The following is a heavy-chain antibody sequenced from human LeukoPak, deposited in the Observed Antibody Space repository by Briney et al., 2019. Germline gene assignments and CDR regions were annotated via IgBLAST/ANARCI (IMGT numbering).Heavy chain of an antibody. D-gene: IGHD6-13*01. J-gene: IGHJ4*02. CDR3: ARPRRAAAGTGPFDY. V-gene: IGHV4-34*01. CDR2: INHSGST. CDR1: GGSFSGYY. Sequence: TSETLSLTCAVYGGSFSGYYWSWIRQPPGKGLEWIGEINHSGSTNYNPSLKSRVTISVDTSKNQFSLKLSSVTAADTAVYYCARPRRAAAGTGPFDYWGQGTLVTVSS.